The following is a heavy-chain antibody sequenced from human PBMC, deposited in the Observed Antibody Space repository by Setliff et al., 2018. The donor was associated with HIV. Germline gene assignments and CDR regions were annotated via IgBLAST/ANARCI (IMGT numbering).Heavy chain of an antibody. D-gene: IGHD3-9*01. V-gene: IGHV4-59*01. Sequence: PSETLSLTCSVYGDSITSYFWSWIRQSPGRGLEWIGYVRYSGNTNYNPSLKSRVAISVDTSNRFSLRLTSVTPADTAVYYCARAGRALPLKSTVVNTRDPQYFAYWGRGALVTVSS. CDR2: VRYSGNT. CDR3: ARAGRALPLKSTVVNTRDPQYFAY. CDR1: GDSITSYF. J-gene: IGHJ4*02.